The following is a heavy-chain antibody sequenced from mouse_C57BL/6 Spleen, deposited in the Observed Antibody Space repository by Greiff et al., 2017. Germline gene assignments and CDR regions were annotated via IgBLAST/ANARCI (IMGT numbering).Heavy chain of an antibody. V-gene: IGHV1-82*01. CDR2: IYPGDGDT. J-gene: IGHJ4*01. CDR3: ARVDSNYVYAMHY. D-gene: IGHD2-5*01. Sequence: VQLQQSGPELVKPGASVKISCKASGYAFSSSWMNWVKQRPGKGLEWIGRIYPGDGDTNYNGKFKGKATLPADKSSSTAYMQLSRLTSADSAVYFCARVDSNYVYAMHYWGQGTSVTVSS. CDR1: GYAFSSSW.